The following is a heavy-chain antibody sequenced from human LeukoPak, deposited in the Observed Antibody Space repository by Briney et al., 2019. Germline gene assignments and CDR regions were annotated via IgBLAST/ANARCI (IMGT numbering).Heavy chain of an antibody. J-gene: IGHJ4*02. CDR3: ARTTSFTASGYDY. Sequence: ASVQVSCKASGYTFTNYHINWVRQATGQGLEWMGWMNPNNGDSGYAQKFQGRVTITRDTSISTSYMELRSLRSDDTAVYFCARTTSFTASGYDYWGQGTLVTVSS. CDR2: MNPNNGDS. V-gene: IGHV1-8*03. D-gene: IGHD6-25*01. CDR1: GYTFTNYH.